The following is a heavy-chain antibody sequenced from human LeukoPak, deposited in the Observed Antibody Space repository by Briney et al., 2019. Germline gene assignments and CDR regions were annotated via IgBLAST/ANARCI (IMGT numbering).Heavy chain of an antibody. CDR3: AKSGQAFAYYYDSSGYPNYGMDV. V-gene: IGHV3-30*18. D-gene: IGHD3-22*01. Sequence: GGSLRLSCAASGFTFSSYGMHWVRQAPGKGLEWVAVISYDGSNKYYADSVKGRFTISRDNSKNTLYLQMNSLRAEDTAVYYCAKSGQAFAYYYDSSGYPNYGMDVWGQGTTVTVSS. CDR1: GFTFSSYG. J-gene: IGHJ6*02. CDR2: ISYDGSNK.